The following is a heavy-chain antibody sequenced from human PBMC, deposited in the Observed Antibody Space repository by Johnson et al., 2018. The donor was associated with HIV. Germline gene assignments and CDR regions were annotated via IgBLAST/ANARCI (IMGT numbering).Heavy chain of an antibody. CDR1: GFTVTNYY. D-gene: IGHD1-7*01. Sequence: VHLVDSGGGLVQPGRSLRLPCAASGFTVTNYYMTCVRHSPGKRREWVSVIYSGGSTYYADSVKGRFTISRDNSKNTLYHQMNSLRAEDTAVYYCARAGQLPEDAFDIWGQGTMVTVSS. CDR3: ARAGQLPEDAFDI. J-gene: IGHJ3*02. CDR2: IYSGGST. V-gene: IGHV3-66*01.